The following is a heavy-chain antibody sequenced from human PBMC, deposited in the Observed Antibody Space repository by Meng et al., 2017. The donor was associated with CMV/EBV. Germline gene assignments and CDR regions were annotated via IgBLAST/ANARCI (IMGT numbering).Heavy chain of an antibody. Sequence: GESLKISCAASGFTVSSNYMSWVRQAPGKGLEWVSVIYSGGSTYYADSVKGRFTISRDNSKNTLYLQMNSLRAEDTAVYYCARGGTTSYPYGMDVWGQGTTVTVSS. CDR1: GFTVSSNY. CDR2: IYSGGST. D-gene: IGHD4-11*01. J-gene: IGHJ6*02. CDR3: ARGGTTSYPYGMDV. V-gene: IGHV3-53*01.